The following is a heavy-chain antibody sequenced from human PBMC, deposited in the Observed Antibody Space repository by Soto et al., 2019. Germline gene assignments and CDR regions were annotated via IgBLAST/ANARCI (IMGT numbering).Heavy chain of an antibody. Sequence: SVKVSCKASEGTFSSYSITWVRQAPGQRLEWMGEIIPLLGTANYAQKFQGRVTITGDKSTSTIYMGLSSLRSDDTAVYYCARDPVDLFVYIDVWGQGTTVTVYS. J-gene: IGHJ6*02. D-gene: IGHD5-12*01. CDR2: IIPLLGTA. CDR3: ARDPVDLFVYIDV. V-gene: IGHV1-69*08. CDR1: EGTFSSYS.